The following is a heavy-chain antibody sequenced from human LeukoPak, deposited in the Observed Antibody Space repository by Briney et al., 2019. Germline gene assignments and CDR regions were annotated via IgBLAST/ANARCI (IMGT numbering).Heavy chain of an antibody. D-gene: IGHD6-19*01. CDR1: GYTFTGYY. V-gene: IGHV1-2*02. CDR3: ARRRSEEFDFDC. CDR2: INPNSGGS. Sequence: ASVKVSCKASGYTFTGYYIHWVRQAPGQGLEWMGWINPNSGGSYYAQKFQGRVTMTTDTSTSTAYMELRSLRSDDTAVYYCARRRSEEFDFDCWGQGTLVTVSS. J-gene: IGHJ4*02.